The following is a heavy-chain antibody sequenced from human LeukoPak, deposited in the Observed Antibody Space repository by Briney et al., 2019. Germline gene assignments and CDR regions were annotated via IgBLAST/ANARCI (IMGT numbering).Heavy chain of an antibody. CDR1: GFTFSSYS. Sequence: PGGSLRLSCAASGFTFSSYSMNWVRQAPGKGLEWVSSISSSSSYIYYADSVKGRFTISRDDAKNSLYLQMNSLRTEDTAVYYCARGAIVVVPAALYYFDYWGQGTPVTVSS. V-gene: IGHV3-21*01. CDR3: ARGAIVVVPAALYYFDY. CDR2: ISSSSSYI. D-gene: IGHD2-2*01. J-gene: IGHJ4*02.